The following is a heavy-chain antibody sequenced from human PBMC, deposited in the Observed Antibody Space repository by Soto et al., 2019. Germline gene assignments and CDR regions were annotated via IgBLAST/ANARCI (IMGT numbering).Heavy chain of an antibody. CDR3: ARGARGGSGSPASYYYSGLDV. CDR1: RFTFSNYA. Sequence: EVQLLESGGDLVQSGGSLRLSCAASRFTFSNYAMSWVRQAPGKGLEWVSSVSAGGDITYYADSVKGRFTISRDNSNNALFLQMNSRRAEDTALYWCARGARGGSGSPASYYYSGLDVWGQGTTVTVSS. CDR2: VSAGGDIT. J-gene: IGHJ6*02. D-gene: IGHD3-10*01. V-gene: IGHV3-23*01.